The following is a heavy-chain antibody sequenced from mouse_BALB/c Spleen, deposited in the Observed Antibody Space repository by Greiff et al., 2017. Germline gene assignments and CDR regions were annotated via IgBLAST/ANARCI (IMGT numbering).Heavy chain of an antibody. CDR1: GFTFSSYG. CDR2: ISSGGSYT. Sequence: VESGGDLVKPGGSLKLSCAASGFTFSSYGMSWVRQTPDKRLEWVATISSGGSYTYYPDSVKGRFTISRDNAKNTLYLQMSSLKSEDTAMYYCARHGGNYGGFAYWGQGTLVTVSA. V-gene: IGHV5-6*01. CDR3: ARHGGNYGGFAY. J-gene: IGHJ3*01. D-gene: IGHD2-1*01.